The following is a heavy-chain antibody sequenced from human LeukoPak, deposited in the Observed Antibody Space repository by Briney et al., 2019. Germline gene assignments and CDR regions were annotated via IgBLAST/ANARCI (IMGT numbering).Heavy chain of an antibody. CDR3: ARGHYDVLDASYKWTPDY. J-gene: IGHJ4*02. V-gene: IGHV4-34*01. CDR2: INHSGST. CDR1: GGSFSGYY. Sequence: KPSETLSLTCAVYGGSFSGYYWSWIRQPPGKGLEWIGEINHSGSTNYNPSLKSRVTISVDTSKNQFSLKLSSVTAADTAVYYCARGHYDVLDASYKWTPDYWGQGTLVTVSS. D-gene: IGHD3-9*01.